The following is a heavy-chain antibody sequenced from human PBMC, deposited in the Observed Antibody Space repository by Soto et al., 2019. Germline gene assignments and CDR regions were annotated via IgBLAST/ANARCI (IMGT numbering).Heavy chain of an antibody. V-gene: IGHV3-23*01. CDR2: ISGSGGST. CDR3: ARAISSGWYYFDY. J-gene: IGHJ4*02. Sequence: LRLSCAASGFIFSSYAMSWVRQAPGKGLEWVSAISGSGGSTYYADSVKGRFTISRDSSRNTLHLQMDSLRAEDTAVYYCARAISSGWYYFDYWGQGTLVTVSA. CDR1: GFIFSSYA. D-gene: IGHD6-19*01.